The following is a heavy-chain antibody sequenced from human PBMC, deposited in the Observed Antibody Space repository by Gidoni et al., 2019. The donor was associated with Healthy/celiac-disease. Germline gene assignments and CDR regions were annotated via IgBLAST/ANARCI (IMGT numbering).Heavy chain of an antibody. CDR3: AKESIVVVVAAPLDY. CDR1: GFPFSRYG. D-gene: IGHD2-15*01. V-gene: IGHV3-30*18. CDR2: ISYDGSNT. J-gene: IGHJ4*02. Sequence: QVQLVEPGGGVVQPGRSLRPSCAASGFPFSRYGMHWVRQAPGKGREWVPGISYDGSNTYYADSVKGRFTISRDNSKNTLYLQMTRLIAEDTAVYYCAKESIVVVVAAPLDYWGQGTLVTVSS.